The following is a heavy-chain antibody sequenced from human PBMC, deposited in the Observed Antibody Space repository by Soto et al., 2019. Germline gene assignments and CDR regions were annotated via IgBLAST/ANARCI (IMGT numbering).Heavy chain of an antibody. CDR1: GFTFSSYG. Sequence: GGSLRLSCAASGFTFSSYGMHWVRQAPGKGLEWVAVISYDGSNKYYADSVKGRFTISRDNSKNTLYLQMNSLRAEDTAVYYCAKPIYDSSGYNWFDPWGQGTLVTVSS. CDR3: AKPIYDSSGYNWFDP. J-gene: IGHJ5*02. D-gene: IGHD3-22*01. CDR2: ISYDGSNK. V-gene: IGHV3-30*18.